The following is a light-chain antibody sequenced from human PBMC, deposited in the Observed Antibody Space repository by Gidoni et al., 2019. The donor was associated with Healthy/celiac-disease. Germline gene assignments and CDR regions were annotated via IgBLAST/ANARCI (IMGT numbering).Light chain of an antibody. V-gene: IGKV1-5*03. CDR1: QSIRSW. J-gene: IGKJ1*01. CDR2: NAS. CDR3: QQYYSYSWT. Sequence: DIQMNQSPSTLSASVGGRVTITCRGSQSIRSWLAWYQQKPGKAPKLLNYNASSLESGVPSRFSGSGSGTEFTLTISSLQPDDFATYYCQQYYSYSWTFGQGTKVEIK.